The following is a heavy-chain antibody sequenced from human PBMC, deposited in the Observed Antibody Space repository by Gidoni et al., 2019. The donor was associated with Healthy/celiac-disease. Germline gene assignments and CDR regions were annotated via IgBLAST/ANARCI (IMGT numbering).Heavy chain of an antibody. CDR3: ARDSRERDYYELNWFDP. J-gene: IGHJ5*02. D-gene: IGHD3-22*01. Sequence: QVQLVQSGAEVKKPGSSVKLSCQASGGTFSSYAISWVRQAPGQGLEWMGGIIPIFGTANYAQKFQGRVTITADESTSTAYMELSSLRSEDTAVYYCARDSRERDYYELNWFDPWGQGTLVTVSS. CDR1: GGTFSSYA. CDR2: IIPIFGTA. V-gene: IGHV1-69*01.